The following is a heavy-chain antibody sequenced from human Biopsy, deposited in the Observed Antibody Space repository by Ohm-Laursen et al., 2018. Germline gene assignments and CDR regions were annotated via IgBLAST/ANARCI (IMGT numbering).Heavy chain of an antibody. J-gene: IGHJ4*02. CDR1: GGSISSYY. V-gene: IGHV4-31*03. D-gene: IGHD5-12*01. CDR2: IFYSANT. CDR3: ARLGSGDYFPTFFDF. Sequence: SQTLSLTCTVSGGSISSYYWNWIRHHPGKGLEWIGNIFYSANTYYNLSLKSRVTISVDTSKNQFSLKLSSVTAADTAVYYCARLGSGDYFPTFFDFWDQGALVTVSS.